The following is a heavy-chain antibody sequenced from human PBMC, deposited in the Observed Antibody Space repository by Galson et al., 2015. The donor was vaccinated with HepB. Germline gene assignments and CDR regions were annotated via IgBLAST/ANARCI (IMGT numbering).Heavy chain of an antibody. CDR2: IYNRGST. V-gene: IGHV4-59*01. Sequence: LSLTCTVSGGSISNYYWSWIRQSPGKGLEWIGYIYNRGSTNYNPSLKSRVTISVDTSKKQFSLKLSSVTAADTAVYYCARETPTGGDWSYFDYWGQGTLVTVSS. CDR1: GGSISNYY. D-gene: IGHD2-21*02. J-gene: IGHJ4*02. CDR3: ARETPTGGDWSYFDY.